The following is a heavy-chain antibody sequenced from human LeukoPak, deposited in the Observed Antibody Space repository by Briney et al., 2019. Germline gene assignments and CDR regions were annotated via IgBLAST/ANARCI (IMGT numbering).Heavy chain of an antibody. Sequence: GGSLRLSCAASGFNFNVYYTTWIRQAPGKGLEWVSYITCAGYTHYSDSVRGRFTISRDNAKSSLYLQMNSLTAEDTAVYYCTTGFGELLGALLDYWGQGTLVTVSS. V-gene: IGHV3-11*05. CDR1: GFNFNVYY. CDR3: TTGFGELLGALLDY. D-gene: IGHD3-10*01. CDR2: ITCAGYT. J-gene: IGHJ4*02.